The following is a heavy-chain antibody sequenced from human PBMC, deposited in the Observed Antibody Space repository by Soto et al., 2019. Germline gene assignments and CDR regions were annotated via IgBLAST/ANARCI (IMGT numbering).Heavy chain of an antibody. CDR2: IYYSGSS. CDR1: GGSFSGYY. V-gene: IGHV4-31*11. J-gene: IGHJ3*02. Sequence: SENLSLTCAVYGGSFSGYYWSWIRQHPGKGLECIGYIYYSGSSYYNPSLKSRVTISVDTSKNQFSLWLSSVTAADTAVYFCARDLASGGNAFDIWGQGTMVTVS. CDR3: ARDLASGGNAFDI. D-gene: IGHD2-15*01.